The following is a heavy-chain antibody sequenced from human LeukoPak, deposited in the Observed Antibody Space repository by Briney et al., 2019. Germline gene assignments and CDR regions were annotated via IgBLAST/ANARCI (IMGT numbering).Heavy chain of an antibody. D-gene: IGHD3-22*01. CDR2: ISGSGGST. CDR1: GFTFSSYA. Sequence: GGSLRLSCAVSGFTFSSYAMSWVRQAPGKGLEWVSSISGSGGSTYYPDSVKGRFTISRDNSKNTLYLQTNSLRAEDTAVYYCAKDRFDSSGYYHPAASDIWGQGTMVTVSS. V-gene: IGHV3-23*01. J-gene: IGHJ3*02. CDR3: AKDRFDSSGYYHPAASDI.